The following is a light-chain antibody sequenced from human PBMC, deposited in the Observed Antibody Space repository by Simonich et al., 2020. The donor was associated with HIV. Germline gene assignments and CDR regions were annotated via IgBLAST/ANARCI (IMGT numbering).Light chain of an antibody. V-gene: IGLV2-14*03. CDR1: NSDIGNYKY. CDR2: DVS. CDR3: SSYTSSSTRI. J-gene: IGLJ2*01. Sequence: QSALTQPASVSGSPGQSITISCTGTNSDIGNYKYVSWYQQHPGKAPKLMIYDVSNRPSGVADRFSGSNSGNTASLTISGLQAEDEAEYYCSSYTSSSTRIFGGGTKLTVL.